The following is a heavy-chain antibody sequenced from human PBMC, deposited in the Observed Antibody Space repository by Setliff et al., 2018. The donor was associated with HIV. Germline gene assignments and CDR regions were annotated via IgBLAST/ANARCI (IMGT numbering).Heavy chain of an antibody. CDR2: ISFSGST. CDR3: AAYFECWGGHGLRGVVPCMDV. J-gene: IGHJ6*03. Sequence: SETLSLTCSFSGPSIIHTDYYWAWVRQPPGQGLDWLGSISFSGSTDYNPSLKSRVTISGDTSQTHFSLSLAAVTAADTAVYFCAAYFECWGGHGLRGVVPCMDVWGKGTTVTVSS. V-gene: IGHV4-39*02. CDR1: GPSIIHTDYY. D-gene: IGHD3-10*01.